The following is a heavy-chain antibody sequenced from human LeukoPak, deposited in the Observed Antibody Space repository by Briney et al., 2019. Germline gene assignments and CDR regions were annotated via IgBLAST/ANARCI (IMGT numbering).Heavy chain of an antibody. CDR2: IWYDATNK. Sequence: GRSLRLSCAASGFTLSSYGMHWVRQAPGKGLEWVAVIWYDATNKYYADSVKGRFTISRDNSKSTLYLQMNSLRAEDTAVYYCARGRGGSSPYYFDYWGQGTLVTVSS. CDR3: ARGRGGSSPYYFDY. D-gene: IGHD2-15*01. CDR1: GFTLSSYG. J-gene: IGHJ4*02. V-gene: IGHV3-33*01.